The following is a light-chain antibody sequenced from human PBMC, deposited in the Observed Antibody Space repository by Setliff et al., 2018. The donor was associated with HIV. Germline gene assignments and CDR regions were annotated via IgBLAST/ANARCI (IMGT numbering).Light chain of an antibody. CDR3: AAWDDRLTGYV. CDR1: SSNIGSNT. J-gene: IGLJ1*01. V-gene: IGLV1-44*01. CDR2: SSN. Sequence: QSVLSQPPSASGTPGQRVTISCSGSSSNIGSNTVNWYQQLPGTAPKLLMYSSNERPSGVPDRFSGSKSGTSASLAISGLQSEDEADYYCAAWDDRLTGYVFGTGTKVTVL.